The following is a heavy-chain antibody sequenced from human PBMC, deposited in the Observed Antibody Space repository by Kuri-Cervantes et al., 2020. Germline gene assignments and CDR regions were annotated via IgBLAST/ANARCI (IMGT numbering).Heavy chain of an antibody. CDR1: GYSISSGYY. V-gene: IGHV4-38-2*01. CDR2: IYHSGST. CDR3: ARQTTYSSSYTYYFDY. J-gene: IGHJ4*02. D-gene: IGHD6-13*01. Sequence: LETLSLTCAVSGYSISSGYYWGWIRQPPGKGLEWIGSIYHSGSTYYNPSLKSRVTISVDTSKNQFSLKLSSVTAADTAVYYCARQTTYSSSYTYYFDYWGQGTLVTVSS.